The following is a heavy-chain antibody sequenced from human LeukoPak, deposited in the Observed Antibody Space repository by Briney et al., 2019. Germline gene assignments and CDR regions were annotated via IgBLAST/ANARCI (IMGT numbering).Heavy chain of an antibody. CDR1: GGSISSGDYY. J-gene: IGHJ4*02. CDR3: ARAPRDTNSWYYFDY. D-gene: IGHD5-18*01. CDR2: IYYSGDT. Sequence: KPSETLCLTCTVSGGSISSGDYYRSWIRQHPGKGLELIGYIYYSGDTYYYPSLKSRVTISVDTSKNQFSLKLSSVTAADTAVYYCARAPRDTNSWYYFDYWGQGTLVSVSS. V-gene: IGHV4-31*02.